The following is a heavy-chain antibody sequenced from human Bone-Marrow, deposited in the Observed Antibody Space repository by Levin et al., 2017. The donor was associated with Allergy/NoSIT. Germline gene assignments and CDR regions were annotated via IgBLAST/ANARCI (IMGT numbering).Heavy chain of an antibody. CDR1: GGSISSYY. J-gene: IGHJ5*02. CDR2: IYYSGST. V-gene: IGHV4-59*01. Sequence: ASETLSLTCTVSGGSISSYYWSWIRQPPGKGLEWIGYIYYSGSTNYNPSLKSRVTISVDTSKNQFSLKLSSVTAADTAVYYCAREGYYYDSSGYSTNWFDPWGQGTLVTVSS. CDR3: AREGYYYDSSGYSTNWFDP. D-gene: IGHD3-22*01.